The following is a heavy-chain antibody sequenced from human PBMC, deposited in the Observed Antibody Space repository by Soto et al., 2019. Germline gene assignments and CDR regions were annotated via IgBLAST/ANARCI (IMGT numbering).Heavy chain of an antibody. J-gene: IGHJ6*02. CDR3: TTDHRYYGSGSYYTYYYYGMDV. Sequence: GGSLRLSCAASGFTFSNAWMNWVRQAPGKGLEWVGRIKSKTDGGTTDYAAPVKGRFTISRDDSKNTLYLQMNSLKTEDTAVYYCTTDHRYYGSGSYYTYYYYGMDVWGQGTTVTV. CDR1: GFTFSNAW. CDR2: IKSKTDGGTT. V-gene: IGHV3-15*07. D-gene: IGHD3-10*01.